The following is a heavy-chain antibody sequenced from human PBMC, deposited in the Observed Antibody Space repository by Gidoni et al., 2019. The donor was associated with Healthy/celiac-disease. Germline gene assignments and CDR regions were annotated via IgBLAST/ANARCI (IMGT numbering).Heavy chain of an antibody. CDR1: GGSFSGYY. V-gene: IGHV4-34*01. Sequence: QVQLQQWGAGLLKPSETLSLTCAVYGGSFSGYYWSWIRQPPWKGVEWIGEINHSGSTNYNPSLKSRVTISVDTSKNQFSLKLSSVTAADTAVYYCAREGGIAARVRNAFDIWGQGTMVTVSS. J-gene: IGHJ3*02. CDR3: AREGGIAARVRNAFDI. D-gene: IGHD6-6*01. CDR2: INHSGST.